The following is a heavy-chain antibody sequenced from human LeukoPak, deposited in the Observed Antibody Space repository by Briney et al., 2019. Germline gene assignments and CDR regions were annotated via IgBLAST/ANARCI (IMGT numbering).Heavy chain of an antibody. J-gene: IGHJ4*02. CDR3: ARRRDGYNYVGTDY. D-gene: IGHD5-24*01. Sequence: KVSCKASGATFGSHSISWVRQMPGKGLEWMGIIYPGDSDTTYSPSFQGQVTISADKSISTAYLQWSSLKASDTAMYYCARRRDGYNYVGTDYWGQGTLVTVSS. V-gene: IGHV5-51*01. CDR1: GATFGSHS. CDR2: IYPGDSDT.